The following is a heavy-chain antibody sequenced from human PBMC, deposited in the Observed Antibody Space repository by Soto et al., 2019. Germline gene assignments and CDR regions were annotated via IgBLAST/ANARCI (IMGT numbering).Heavy chain of an antibody. J-gene: IGHJ5*02. CDR1: GYTFFSYG. CDR3: ARDLIAVRPGWFDP. CDR2: ISAYNGNT. V-gene: IGHV1-18*04. Sequence: QVQLVQSGAEVKKPGAAVKVSCKASGYTFFSYGISWVRQAPGQGLEWMGWISAYNGNTNYAQNLKGRVTMTTDTSTSTAYMELRSLRSDDTAVYYCARDLIAVRPGWFDPWGQGTLVTVSS. D-gene: IGHD6-6*01.